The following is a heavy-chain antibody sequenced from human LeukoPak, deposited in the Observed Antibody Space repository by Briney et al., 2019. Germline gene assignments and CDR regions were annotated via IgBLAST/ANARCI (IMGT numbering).Heavy chain of an antibody. CDR2: IYYSGST. D-gene: IGHD4-17*01. Sequence: SETLSLTCAVYGGSFSGYYWSWIRQPPGKGLEWIGSIYYSGSTYYNPSLKSRVTISVDTSKNQFSLKLSSVTAADTAVYYCATHIDYGDYNLQQFDPWGQGTLVTVSS. V-gene: IGHV4-34*01. CDR1: GGSFSGYY. J-gene: IGHJ5*02. CDR3: ATHIDYGDYNLQQFDP.